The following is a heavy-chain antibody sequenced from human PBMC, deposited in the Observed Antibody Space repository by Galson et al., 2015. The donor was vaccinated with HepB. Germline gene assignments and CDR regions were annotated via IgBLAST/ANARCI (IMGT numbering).Heavy chain of an antibody. CDR3: ARGHGYSGSGSFPQ. Sequence: SLRLSCAASGFTFSSYGMHWVRQAPGKGLEWVAVIAYDGSNKYYADSVKGRFTISRDNSRNTLYLQMDSLRPEDTAVYYCARGHGYSGSGSFPQWGQGTLVTVSS. CDR2: IAYDGSNK. CDR1: GFTFSSYG. J-gene: IGHJ4*02. D-gene: IGHD3-10*01. V-gene: IGHV3-30*03.